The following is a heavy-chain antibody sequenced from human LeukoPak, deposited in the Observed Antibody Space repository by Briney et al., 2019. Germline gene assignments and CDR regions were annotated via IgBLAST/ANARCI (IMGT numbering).Heavy chain of an antibody. V-gene: IGHV1-69*04. D-gene: IGHD6-19*01. CDR3: ASVRQPNSSGWYNDY. CDR1: GGTFSSYA. Sequence: ASVKVSCKASGGTFSSYATSWVRQAPGQGLEWMGRIIPILGIANYAQKFQGRVTITADKSMSTAYMELSSLRSEDTAVYYCASVRQPNSSGWYNDYWGQGTLVTVSS. CDR2: IIPILGIA. J-gene: IGHJ4*02.